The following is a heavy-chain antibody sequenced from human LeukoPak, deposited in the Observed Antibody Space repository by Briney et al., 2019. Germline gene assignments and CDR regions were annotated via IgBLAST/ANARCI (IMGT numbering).Heavy chain of an antibody. CDR2: FYYSGST. V-gene: IGHV4-61*01. CDR3: AREPGRGYFDY. Sequence: PSETLSLTCTVSGGSVSSGSYYWSWIRQPPGKGLEWIRYFYYSGSTNYNPSLKSRVTISVDTSKNQFSLKLSSVTAADTAVYYCAREPGRGYFDYWGQGTLVTVSS. J-gene: IGHJ4*02. CDR1: GGSVSSGSYY. D-gene: IGHD3-10*01.